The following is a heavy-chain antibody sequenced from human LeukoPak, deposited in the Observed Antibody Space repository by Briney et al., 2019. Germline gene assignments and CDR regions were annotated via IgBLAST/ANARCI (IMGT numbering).Heavy chain of an antibody. J-gene: IGHJ4*02. CDR1: GFTFSSYE. V-gene: IGHV3-48*03. D-gene: IGHD5-18*01. Sequence: GGSLRLSCAASGFTFSSYEMNWVRQAPGKGLEWVSYISSSGSTIYYADSVKGRFTISRDNAKNSLYLQMNSLRAEDTAVYYCARGGIQLWLPLDHWGQGTLVTVSS. CDR2: ISSSGSTI. CDR3: ARGGIQLWLPLDH.